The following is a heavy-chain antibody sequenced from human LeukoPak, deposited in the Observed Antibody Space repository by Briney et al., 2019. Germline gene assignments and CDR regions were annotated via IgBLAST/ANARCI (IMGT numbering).Heavy chain of an antibody. Sequence: PGGSLRLSCAASGFTFSSYAVSWVRQAPGKGLEWVSAISGSGGSTYYADSVKGRFTISRDNSKNTLYLQMNSLRAEDTAVYYCAKERAYCGGDCPNWSDPWGQGTLVTVSS. CDR2: ISGSGGST. CDR3: AKERAYCGGDCPNWSDP. V-gene: IGHV3-23*01. J-gene: IGHJ5*02. D-gene: IGHD2-21*01. CDR1: GFTFSSYA.